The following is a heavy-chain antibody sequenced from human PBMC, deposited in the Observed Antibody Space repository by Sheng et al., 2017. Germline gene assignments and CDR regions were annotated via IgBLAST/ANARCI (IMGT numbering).Heavy chain of an antibody. Sequence: QVQLVQSGGGLIQPGGSLRLSCAASGFSFSNTGMHWVRQAPGKGLEWVAFIRYDGSDKYYADSVRGRFSISRDNSKSTVSLQMNSLRVEDTATYYCAKKEPLDIWSGYYDHWGQG. CDR2: IRYDGSDK. CDR1: GFSFSNTG. D-gene: IGHD3-3*01. J-gene: IGHJ4*02. V-gene: IGHV3-30*02. CDR3: AKKEPLDIWSGYYDH.